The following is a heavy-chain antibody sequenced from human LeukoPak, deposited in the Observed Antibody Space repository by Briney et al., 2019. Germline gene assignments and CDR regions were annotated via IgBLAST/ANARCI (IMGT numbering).Heavy chain of an antibody. V-gene: IGHV3-9*01. CDR3: AKDMGYYDILTGNFDY. Sequence: GRSLRLSCAASGFTFDDYAMHWVRQAPGKGLEWVSGISWNSGSIGYADSVKGRFTISRDNAKNSLYLQMNNLRAEDTALYYCAKDMGYYDILTGNFDYWGQGTLVTVSS. CDR2: ISWNSGSI. J-gene: IGHJ4*02. CDR1: GFTFDDYA. D-gene: IGHD3-9*01.